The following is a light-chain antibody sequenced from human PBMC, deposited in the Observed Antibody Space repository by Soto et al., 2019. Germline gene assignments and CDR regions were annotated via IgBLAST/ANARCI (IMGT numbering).Light chain of an antibody. V-gene: IGLV2-14*01. CDR3: SSHTISTTLV. J-gene: IGLJ2*01. Sequence: QSVLTQPASVSGSPGQSITISCTGTSRDVGGYNYVSWFQQHPGKAPKLMIYDVSTRPSGVSNRFSGSKSGNTASLTISGLQAEGEADYYCSSHTISTTLVFGGGTKLTVL. CDR1: SRDVGGYNY. CDR2: DVS.